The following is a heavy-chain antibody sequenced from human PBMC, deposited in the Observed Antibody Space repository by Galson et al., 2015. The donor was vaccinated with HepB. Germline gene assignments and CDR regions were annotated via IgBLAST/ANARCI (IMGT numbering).Heavy chain of an antibody. Sequence: SLRLSCAVSGFMFSSYGMHWVRQAPGKGLEWVAVISYDGSNKYYADSVKGRFTISRDNSKNTLYLQINSLRAEDTAVYYCAKDGGGEGYYGMDVWGQGTTVTVSS. CDR1: GFMFSSYG. J-gene: IGHJ6*02. V-gene: IGHV3-30*18. CDR3: AKDGGGEGYYGMDV. CDR2: ISYDGSNK. D-gene: IGHD3-10*01.